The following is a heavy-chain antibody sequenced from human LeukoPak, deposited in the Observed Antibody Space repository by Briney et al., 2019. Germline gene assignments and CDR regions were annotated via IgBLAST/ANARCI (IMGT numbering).Heavy chain of an antibody. CDR2: VKSDGRNP. V-gene: IGHV3-74*01. CDR1: RFIFSNYW. J-gene: IGHJ4*02. Sequence: GGSLRLSCAASRFIFSNYWVHWVRHAPGEGRVWVSRVKSDGRNPSYADSVKGRFTTSRDNAENMLYLQMNTLGAEDTAVYYCARDIVSGSGSLDYWGQGTLVTVSS. D-gene: IGHD3-10*01. CDR3: ARDIVSGSGSLDY.